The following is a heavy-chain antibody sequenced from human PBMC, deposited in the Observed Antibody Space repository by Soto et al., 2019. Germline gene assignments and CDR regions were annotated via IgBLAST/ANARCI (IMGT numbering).Heavy chain of an antibody. V-gene: IGHV3-21*01. CDR2: ISSSSSYI. CDR1: GFTFSSYS. D-gene: IGHD1-26*01. CDR3: ARGPDRKLEDYYYYMDV. J-gene: IGHJ6*03. Sequence: GGSLRLSCAASGFTFSSYSMNWVRQAPGKGLEWVSSISSSSSYIYYADSVKGRFTISRDNAKNSLYLQMNSLRAEDTAVYYCARGPDRKLEDYYYYMDVWGKGTTVTVSS.